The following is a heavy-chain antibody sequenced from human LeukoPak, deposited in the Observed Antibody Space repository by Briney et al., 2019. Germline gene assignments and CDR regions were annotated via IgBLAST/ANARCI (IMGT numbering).Heavy chain of an antibody. CDR3: ASFFPSSSPDWFDP. Sequence: GSLRLSCAASGFTFSSYWMSWVRQAPGKGLEWIGEINHSGSTNYNPSLKSRDTISVDTSKNQFSLKLSSVTAADTAVYYCASFFPSSSPDWFDPWGQGTLVTVSS. V-gene: IGHV4-34*01. CDR2: INHSGST. D-gene: IGHD6-6*01. J-gene: IGHJ5*02. CDR1: GFTFSSYW.